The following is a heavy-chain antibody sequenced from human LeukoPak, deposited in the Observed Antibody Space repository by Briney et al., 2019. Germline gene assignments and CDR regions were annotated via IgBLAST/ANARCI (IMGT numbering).Heavy chain of an antibody. CDR3: AKARYSGSPALDF. Sequence: PGGSVRLSCAASGFTFSNNGMHWVRQTPGKGLEWVAFTRYDESKTFYGDSVRGRFTISRDNSKNTLYLQMNSLTTDDSAVYYCAKARYSGSPALDFWGQGTLVTVSS. V-gene: IGHV3-30*02. J-gene: IGHJ4*02. CDR2: TRYDESKT. CDR1: GFTFSNNG. D-gene: IGHD1-26*01.